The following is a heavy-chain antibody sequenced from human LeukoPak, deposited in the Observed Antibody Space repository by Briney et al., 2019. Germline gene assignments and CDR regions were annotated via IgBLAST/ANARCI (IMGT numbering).Heavy chain of an antibody. D-gene: IGHD3-22*01. CDR2: ISSSSSYI. CDR3: ARASWNSGYYLDY. V-gene: IGHV3-21*01. CDR1: GFTFSSYS. Sequence: GGSLRLSCAASGFTFSSYSMNWVSQAPGEGLEWVSSISSSSSYIYYADSVKGRFTISRDNAKNSLYLQMNSLRAEDTAVYYCARASWNSGYYLDYWGQGTLVTVSS. J-gene: IGHJ4*02.